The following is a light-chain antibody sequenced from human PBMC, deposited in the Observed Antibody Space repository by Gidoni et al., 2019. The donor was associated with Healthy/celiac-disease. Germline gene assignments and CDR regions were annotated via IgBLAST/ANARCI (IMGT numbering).Light chain of an antibody. CDR2: RDS. J-gene: IGLJ2*01. Sequence: SYELTQPLSVSVALGQTARITCGGNNIGSKNVHWYQKKPGQAPVLVIYRDSNRPSGIPERFSGSNSVNTATLTISRAQAGDEADYYCQVWDSSVVFGGGTKLTVL. CDR3: QVWDSSVV. V-gene: IGLV3-9*01. CDR1: NIGSKN.